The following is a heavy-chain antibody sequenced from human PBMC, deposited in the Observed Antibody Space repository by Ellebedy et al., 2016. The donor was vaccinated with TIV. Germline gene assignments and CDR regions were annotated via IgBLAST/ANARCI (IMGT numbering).Heavy chain of an antibody. CDR2: ISSSSSYI. D-gene: IGHD4-11*01. J-gene: IGHJ4*02. Sequence: GGSLRLXXAASGFTFSTYGMNWVRQAPGKGLEWVSSISSSSSYIYYADSVKGRFTISRDNAKNSLYLQMNSLRAEDTAIYYCAKSMFEDYSLTPNPYCFDYWGQGTLVTVSS. V-gene: IGHV3-21*01. CDR3: AKSMFEDYSLTPNPYCFDY. CDR1: GFTFSTYG.